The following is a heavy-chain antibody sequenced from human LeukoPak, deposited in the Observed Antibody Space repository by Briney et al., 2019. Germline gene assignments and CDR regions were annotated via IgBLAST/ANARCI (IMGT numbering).Heavy chain of an antibody. D-gene: IGHD2-15*01. CDR2: ISGSADSS. V-gene: IGHV3-23*01. CDR3: AKDRGVIHCSDRSCLGPFDY. CDR1: GFTFSSYG. J-gene: IGHJ4*02. Sequence: PGGSLRLSCAASGFTFSSYGMHWVRQAPGKGLEWVSAISGSADSSYYADSVKGRFTISRDNFKNTLYLQMNSLRAEDTALYYCAKDRGVIHCSDRSCLGPFDYWGQGALVTVSS.